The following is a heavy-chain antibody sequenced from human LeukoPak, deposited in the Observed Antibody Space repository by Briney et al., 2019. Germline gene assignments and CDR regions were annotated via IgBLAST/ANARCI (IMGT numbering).Heavy chain of an antibody. CDR2: IIPILGTA. V-gene: IGHV1-69*04. Sequence: GASVNLSCKASGGTFSSCAISWGRQPPGQGLELKGRIIPILGTANYAKTFQGKVTITTDKSTSTAYMELSSLRSEDTAVYYCASQSVAGTSHWGQGTLVTVSS. D-gene: IGHD6-19*01. J-gene: IGHJ4*02. CDR3: ASQSVAGTSH. CDR1: GGTFSSCA.